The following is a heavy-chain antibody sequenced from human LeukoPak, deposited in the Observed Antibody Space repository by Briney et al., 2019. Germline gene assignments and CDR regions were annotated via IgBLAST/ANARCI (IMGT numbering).Heavy chain of an antibody. J-gene: IGHJ4*02. CDR1: GYTLTNNG. Sequence: ASVTVSYKASGYTLTNNGITWVRQAPGQGPEGMGWISANNAKTTYAQLLQGRVTITTDTSTSTAYMESMSLRSDDTAVYYCAIVRWSAGRSFDYWGQGTLVTVSS. D-gene: IGHD1-1*01. CDR3: AIVRWSAGRSFDY. V-gene: IGHV1-18*01. CDR2: ISANNAKT.